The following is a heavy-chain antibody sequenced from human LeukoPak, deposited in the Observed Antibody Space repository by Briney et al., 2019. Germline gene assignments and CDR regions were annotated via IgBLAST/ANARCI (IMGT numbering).Heavy chain of an antibody. V-gene: IGHV4-59*01. D-gene: IGHD3-3*01. J-gene: IGHJ6*02. Sequence: SETLSLTCTVSGVSISSYYWSWIRQSPGEGLEWIGHIYYTGSTNYNPSLKSRVTISLDTSKNQFSLKLTSVTAADTAVYYCTRSLGVVIHGGMDVWGQGTTVTVSS. CDR1: GVSISSYY. CDR3: TRSLGVVIHGGMDV. CDR2: IYYTGST.